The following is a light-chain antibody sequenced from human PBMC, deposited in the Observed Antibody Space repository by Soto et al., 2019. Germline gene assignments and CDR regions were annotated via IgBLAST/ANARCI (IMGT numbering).Light chain of an antibody. J-gene: IGLJ2*01. CDR1: SSDVGGYDY. V-gene: IGLV2-14*01. Sequence: QSALTQPASVSGSPGQSITISCTGTSSDVGGYDYVSWYQQHPGKAPKLMIYEVSYRPSGVSNRFSGSKSGNTASLTISGLQAEDEADYYCSSYTISTTLVVFGGGTKPPS. CDR2: EVS. CDR3: SSYTISTTLVV.